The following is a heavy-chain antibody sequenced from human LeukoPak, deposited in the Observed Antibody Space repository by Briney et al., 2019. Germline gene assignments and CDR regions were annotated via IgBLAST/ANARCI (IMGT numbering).Heavy chain of an antibody. CDR2: SSCSGGST. CDR3: AKELAVAGDYIDY. Sequence: GVSLSLSCAASGFTCSSEAISWVRHAPGKGLEWVSASSCSGGSTYYADSVKGRFTITRDNSKNTLYLQMNSLRAEDTAVYYCAKELAVAGDYIDYWGQGTLVTVSS. J-gene: IGHJ4*02. V-gene: IGHV3-23*01. CDR1: GFTCSSEA. D-gene: IGHD6-19*01.